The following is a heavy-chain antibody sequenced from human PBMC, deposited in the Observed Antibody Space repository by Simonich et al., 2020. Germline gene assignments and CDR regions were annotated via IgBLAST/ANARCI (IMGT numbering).Heavy chain of an antibody. CDR2: INPNRGGT. D-gene: IGHD3-3*01. CDR1: GYTFTGYY. Sequence: QVQLVQSGAEVKKPGASVKVSCKASGYTFTGYYMHWVRQAPGQGLEWMGWINPNRGGTNYAQKFQGRVTMTRDTSISTAYMELSRLRSDDTAVYYCARGGVQYYYYMDVWGKGTTVTVSS. V-gene: IGHV1-2*02. CDR3: ARGGVQYYYYMDV. J-gene: IGHJ6*03.